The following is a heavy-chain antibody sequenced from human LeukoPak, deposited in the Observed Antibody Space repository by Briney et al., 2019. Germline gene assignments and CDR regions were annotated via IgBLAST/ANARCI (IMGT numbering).Heavy chain of an antibody. CDR1: GFTFSNYA. V-gene: IGHV3-23*01. CDR3: AKSFTSSSSDY. CDR2: ISVGGAKT. J-gene: IGHJ4*02. Sequence: EGSLRLSCVASGFTFSNYAMSWIRQAPGKGLEWISSISVGGAKTYYADSVKGRFSISRDNSENTPYLQMNNLRADDTAVYSCAKSFTSSSSDYWGQGTLVTVSS. D-gene: IGHD6-13*01.